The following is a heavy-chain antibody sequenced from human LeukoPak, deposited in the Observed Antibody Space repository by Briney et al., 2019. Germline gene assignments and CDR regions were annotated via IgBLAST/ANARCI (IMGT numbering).Heavy chain of an antibody. V-gene: IGHV4-4*07. CDR2: IYTSGST. J-gene: IGHJ3*02. CDR1: SXX. Sequence: SXXWXWIRQPAGKGLEWIGRIYTSGSTNYNPSLKSRVTMSVDTSKNQFSLKLSSVTAADTAVYYCARHGSGWYLYAFDIWGQGTMVTVSS. CDR3: ARHGSGWYLYAFDI. D-gene: IGHD6-19*01.